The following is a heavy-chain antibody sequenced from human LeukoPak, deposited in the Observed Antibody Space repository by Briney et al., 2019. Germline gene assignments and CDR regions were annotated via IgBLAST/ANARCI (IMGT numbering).Heavy chain of an antibody. CDR2: IIPIFGTA. V-gene: IGHV1-69*05. CDR1: GGTFSSYA. D-gene: IGHD3-3*01. J-gene: IGHJ4*02. Sequence: SVKVSCKASGGTFSSYAISWVRQAPGQGLEWMGGIIPIFGTANYAQKFQGRVTITTDESTSTAYMELSSLRSEDTAVYYCARSSPVTIFGVVLHAVGYYFDYWGQGTLVTVSS. CDR3: ARSSPVTIFGVVLHAVGYYFDY.